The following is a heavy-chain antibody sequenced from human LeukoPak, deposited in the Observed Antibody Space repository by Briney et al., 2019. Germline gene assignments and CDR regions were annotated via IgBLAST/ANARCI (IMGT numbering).Heavy chain of an antibody. V-gene: IGHV4-34*01. CDR1: GGSFSGYY. CDR3: ATEPGYCSGGRCYGGWFDP. J-gene: IGHJ5*02. CDR2: INHSGST. D-gene: IGHD2-15*01. Sequence: PSETLSLTCAVYGGSFSGYYWSWIRQSPGKGLEWIGEINHSGSTDYNPSLKSRATISVDMSKNQFSLKLSSVTAADTAVYYCATEPGYCSGGRCYGGWFDPWGRGTLVTVSS.